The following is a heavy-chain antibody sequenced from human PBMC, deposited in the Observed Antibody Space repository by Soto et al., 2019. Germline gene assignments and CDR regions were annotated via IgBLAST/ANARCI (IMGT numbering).Heavy chain of an antibody. CDR2: ISADNGNT. Sequence: QVQLVQSGAEVKKPGASVKVSCKASGYDFNNYGISWVRQAPGHGLEWMGWISADNGNTNNAQKFQGRVTMTTDPSTRTVYMELTSLSSDDTAVYYCARDRRLVGAARPEYFQHWGQGTLVTVSS. J-gene: IGHJ1*01. CDR1: GYDFNNYG. CDR3: ARDRRLVGAARPEYFQH. D-gene: IGHD1-26*01. V-gene: IGHV1-18*01.